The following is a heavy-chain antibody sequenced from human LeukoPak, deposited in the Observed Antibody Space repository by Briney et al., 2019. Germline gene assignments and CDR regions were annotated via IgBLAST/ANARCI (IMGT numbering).Heavy chain of an antibody. CDR3: ASAYDSSGYDAFDI. Sequence: GESLKISCKGTGYSFTSYWIGWVRQMPGKGLEWMGIIYPGDSDTRYSPSFQGQVTVSADKSISTAYLQWSSLKASDTAMYYCASAYDSSGYDAFDIWGQGTMVTVSS. CDR1: GYSFTSYW. J-gene: IGHJ3*02. CDR2: IYPGDSDT. V-gene: IGHV5-51*01. D-gene: IGHD3-22*01.